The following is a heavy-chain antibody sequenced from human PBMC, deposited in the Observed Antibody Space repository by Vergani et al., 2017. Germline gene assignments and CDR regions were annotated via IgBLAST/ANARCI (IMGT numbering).Heavy chain of an antibody. V-gene: IGHV3-33*01. J-gene: IGHJ6*02. CDR3: ARDKSGNYREETYYYGMDV. CDR1: GSTFSSYG. CDR2: IWYDGSNK. Sequence: QVQLVESGGGMVQPGRSLRLSCAASGSTFSSYGMHWVRQAPGKGLEWVAVIWYDGSNKYYADSVKGRFTISRDNSKNTLYLQMNSLRAEDTAVYYCARDKSGNYREETYYYGMDVWGQGTTVTVSS. D-gene: IGHD4-11*01.